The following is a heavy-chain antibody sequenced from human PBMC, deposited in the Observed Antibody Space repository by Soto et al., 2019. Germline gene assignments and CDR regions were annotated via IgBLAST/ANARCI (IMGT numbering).Heavy chain of an antibody. Sequence: ASVKVSCKASGYTFTSYGISWVRQAPGQGLEWMGWISAYNGNTNYAQKLQGRVTMTTDTSTSTAYMKLRSLRSDDTAVYYCARVVLGEYSVVVPAVASPFDYWGQGTLVTVSS. J-gene: IGHJ4*02. CDR1: GYTFTSYG. CDR2: ISAYNGNT. CDR3: ARVVLGEYSVVVPAVASPFDY. V-gene: IGHV1-18*01. D-gene: IGHD2-2*01.